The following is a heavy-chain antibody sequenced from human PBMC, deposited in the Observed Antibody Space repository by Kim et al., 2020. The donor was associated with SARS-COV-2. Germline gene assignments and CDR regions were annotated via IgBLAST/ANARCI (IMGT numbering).Heavy chain of an antibody. V-gene: IGHV5-10-1*01. J-gene: IGHJ4*02. D-gene: IGHD4-17*01. Sequence: NYSPSFQGHVTISADKSISTAYLQWSSLKASDTAMYYCARHRGVTTVDYWGRGTLVTVSS. CDR3: ARHRGVTTVDY.